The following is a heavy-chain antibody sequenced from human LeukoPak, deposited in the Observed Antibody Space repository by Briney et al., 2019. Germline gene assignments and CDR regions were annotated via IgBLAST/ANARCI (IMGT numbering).Heavy chain of an antibody. CDR2: ISSSSSTI. CDR3: ARHDCSGGSCYPTLDDAFDI. J-gene: IGHJ3*02. V-gene: IGHV3-48*04. D-gene: IGHD2-15*01. Sequence: PGGSLRLSCAASGLTFSSYNMNWVRQAPGKGLECVLYISSSSSTIYYADSVKGRFTISRDNAKNSLYLQMNSLRAEDTAVYYCARHDCSGGSCYPTLDDAFDIWGQGTMVTVSS. CDR1: GLTFSSYN.